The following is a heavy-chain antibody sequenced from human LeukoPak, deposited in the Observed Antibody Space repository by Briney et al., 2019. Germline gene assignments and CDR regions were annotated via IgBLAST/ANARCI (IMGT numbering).Heavy chain of an antibody. J-gene: IGHJ5*02. V-gene: IGHV1-18*01. CDR1: GYTFISHG. CDR3: ARFQLIEKNWFDP. CDR2: INPYNGNT. Sequence: ASVKVSCKASGYTFISHGITWVRQAPGQGLEWMGWINPYNGNTKCPQNLQGRITLTTDTSTNTAYMALRSLRSDDTAVYYCARFQLIEKNWFDPWGQGTLVTVSS. D-gene: IGHD2-2*01.